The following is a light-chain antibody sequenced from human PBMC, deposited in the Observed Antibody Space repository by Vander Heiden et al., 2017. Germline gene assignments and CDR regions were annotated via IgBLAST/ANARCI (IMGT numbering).Light chain of an antibody. CDR2: DAS. CDR1: QSISSW. CDR3: QQYNSYPT. Sequence: DIQMTQSPSTLSASVGDRVTITCRASQSISSWLAWYQQKPGKAPKLLIYDASSLESGVPSRFSGSGSGTEFTLTISSLQPDDFATYYCQQYNSYPTFGQGTKVXIK. J-gene: IGKJ1*01. V-gene: IGKV1-5*01.